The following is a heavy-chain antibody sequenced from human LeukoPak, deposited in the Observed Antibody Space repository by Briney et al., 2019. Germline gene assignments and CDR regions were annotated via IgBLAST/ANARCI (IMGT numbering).Heavy chain of an antibody. V-gene: IGHV1-18*01. J-gene: IGHJ6*03. CDR3: ARGSHYDFWSGQGAYYMDV. CDR2: ISAYNGNT. CDR1: GYTFTSYG. Sequence: ASVKVSCKASGYTFTSYGISWVRQAPGQGLEWMGWISAYNGNTNYAQKLQGRVTMTTDTSTSTAYMELRSLRSDDTAVYYCARGSHYDFWSGQGAYYMDVWGKGTTVTVSS. D-gene: IGHD3-3*01.